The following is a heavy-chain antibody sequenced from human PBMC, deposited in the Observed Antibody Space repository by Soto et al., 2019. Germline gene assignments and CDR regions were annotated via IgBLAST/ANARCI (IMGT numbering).Heavy chain of an antibody. CDR3: ARDRTTMIVVYDY. Sequence: PGGSLRLSCAASGFTFSSYIMNWVRQAPGKGLEWVSSISSSSSYIYYADSVKGRFTVSRDNAKNSLYLQMNSLRAEDTAVYYCARDRTTMIVVYDYWGQGTLVTVSS. V-gene: IGHV3-21*01. CDR1: GFTFSSYI. D-gene: IGHD3-22*01. J-gene: IGHJ4*02. CDR2: ISSSSSYI.